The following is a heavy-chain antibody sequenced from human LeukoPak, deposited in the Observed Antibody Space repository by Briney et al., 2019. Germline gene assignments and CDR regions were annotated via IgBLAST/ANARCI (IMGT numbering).Heavy chain of an antibody. J-gene: IGHJ6*03. CDR2: INYSGST. D-gene: IGHD5-12*01. CDR1: GGSISRYF. CDR3: ARANFIVATIPYCYYMDV. Sequence: SETLSLTCTVSGGSISRYFWSWIRQPPGKGLEWIGYINYSGSTNYNPSLKSRVTISVDTSKNQFSLKLSSVTAADTAVYYCARANFIVATIPYCYYMDVWDKGTTVTVSS. V-gene: IGHV4-59*01.